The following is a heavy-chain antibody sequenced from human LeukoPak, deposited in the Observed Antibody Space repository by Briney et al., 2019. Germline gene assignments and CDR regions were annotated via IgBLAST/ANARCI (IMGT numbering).Heavy chain of an antibody. CDR2: ITTNTGNA. Sequence: ASVKVSCKASGYSFTSYAMNWVRQAPGQGLEWMGWITTNTGNATYAQGFTGRFVLSLDTSVSTAYLQISSLKAEDTAVYYCAREGVESSGWYMDVWDKGTTVTISS. CDR3: AREGVESSGWYMDV. V-gene: IGHV7-4-1*02. J-gene: IGHJ6*03. D-gene: IGHD6-19*01. CDR1: GYSFTSYA.